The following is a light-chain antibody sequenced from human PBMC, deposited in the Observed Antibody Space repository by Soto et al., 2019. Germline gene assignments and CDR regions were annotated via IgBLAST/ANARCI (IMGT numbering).Light chain of an antibody. CDR2: SAS. CDR1: QRVSSN. V-gene: IGKV3-15*01. CDR3: QQYVIWPPTFT. Sequence: EIVMTQSPATLSVSPGERVTLSCRASQRVSSNLAWYQQKPGQAPRLLIYSASTRATGIPARFSGSGSGTEFTLAITSLQSEDCAGYFCQQYVIWPPTFTFGQGTKLEIK. J-gene: IGKJ2*01.